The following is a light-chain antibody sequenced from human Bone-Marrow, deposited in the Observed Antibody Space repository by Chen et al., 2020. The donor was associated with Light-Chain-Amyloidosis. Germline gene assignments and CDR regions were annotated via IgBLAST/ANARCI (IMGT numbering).Light chain of an antibody. CDR3: QVWDRSSDRPV. Sequence: SYVLTQPSSVSVAPGQTATIACGGNNIGSTSVHWYQQTPGQAPLLVVYDDSDRPSGIPERLSGSNSENTATLTISGVEAGDEADYYCQVWDRSSDRPVFGGGTKLTVL. CDR1: NIGSTS. V-gene: IGLV3-21*02. CDR2: DDS. J-gene: IGLJ3*02.